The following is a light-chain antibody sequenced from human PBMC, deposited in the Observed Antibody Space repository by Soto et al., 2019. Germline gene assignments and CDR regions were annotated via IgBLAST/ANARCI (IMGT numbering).Light chain of an antibody. V-gene: IGLV2-14*03. Sequence: QSVLTQPASVSGSPGQSIAISCTGSSSDVGAYDYVSWYQQHPGKVPKLIIYDVRNRPSGVSDRFSGSKSGNTASLTISGLQAEDEADYYCSSYASTMANVFGTGTKVTVL. CDR1: SSDVGAYDY. J-gene: IGLJ1*01. CDR2: DVR. CDR3: SSYASTMANV.